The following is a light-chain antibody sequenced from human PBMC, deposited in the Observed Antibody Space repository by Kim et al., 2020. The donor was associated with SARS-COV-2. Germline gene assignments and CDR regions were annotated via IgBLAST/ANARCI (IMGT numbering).Light chain of an antibody. Sequence: PGERAARSCKSSQNVGTKLAWYQQKPGQAPRLLIYDASTRASGIPDRFFGSGSGTEFTLIIGRLQSEDFALYYCQQYHNWPPITFGQGTRLEIK. J-gene: IGKJ5*01. CDR3: QQYHNWPPIT. CDR1: QNVGTK. CDR2: DAS. V-gene: IGKV3-15*01.